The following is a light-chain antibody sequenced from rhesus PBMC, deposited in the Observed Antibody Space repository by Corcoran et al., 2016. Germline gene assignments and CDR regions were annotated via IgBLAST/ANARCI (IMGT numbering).Light chain of an antibody. CDR2: GAS. Sequence: DIQMTQSPSSLSASVGDRVTITCRASQTINSYLAWYQQKPGKVPRLLIDGASSLESGVPSRCSGSGSGTEFTLTISSLQPDDFATYYCQQHNSHPLTFGGGTKVEIK. CDR3: QQHNSHPLT. CDR1: QTINSY. V-gene: IGKV1-44*02. J-gene: IGKJ4*01.